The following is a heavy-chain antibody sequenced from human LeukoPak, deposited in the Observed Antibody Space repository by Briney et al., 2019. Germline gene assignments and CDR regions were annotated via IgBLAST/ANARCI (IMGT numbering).Heavy chain of an antibody. CDR3: ARVGPAYCDGDCHTFDY. CDR2: INPNSGGT. CDR1: GYTFTGYY. J-gene: IGHJ4*02. D-gene: IGHD2-21*02. V-gene: IGHV1-2*02. Sequence: ASVKVSCKASGYTFTGYYMHWVRQAPGQGLGWMGWINPNSGGTNYAQKFQGRVTMTRDTSISTAYMELSRLRSDDKAVYYCARVGPAYCDGDCHTFDYWGQGTLVTVSS.